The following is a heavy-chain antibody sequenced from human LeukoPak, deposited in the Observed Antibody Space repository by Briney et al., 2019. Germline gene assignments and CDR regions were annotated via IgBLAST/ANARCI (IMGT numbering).Heavy chain of an antibody. Sequence: SETLSLTRTVSGYSISSGYFWGWIRQPPGKGPEWIGSINPRGSAYYNLSLKSRVTISLDTSKNQFSLKLNSVTAADTAAYYCARDERGTFDIWGRGTMVTVSS. CDR1: GYSISSGYF. D-gene: IGHD7-27*01. CDR2: INPRGSA. V-gene: IGHV4-38-2*02. J-gene: IGHJ3*02. CDR3: ARDERGTFDI.